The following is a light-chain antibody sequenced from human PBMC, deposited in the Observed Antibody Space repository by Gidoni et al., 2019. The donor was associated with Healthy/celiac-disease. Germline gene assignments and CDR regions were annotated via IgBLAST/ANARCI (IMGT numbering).Light chain of an antibody. CDR2: SNK. CDR1: SSNIGSNT. Sequence: QSVLTQHPSASGPRGQRVTTAWSGSSSNIGSNTVNLYQQLPGTAPKLLIYSNKHRPSGVPDRFSGSTSGTSASLAISWLQFEDEADYYCAAWDDSLNGGVCGGGTKLTVL. J-gene: IGLJ3*02. CDR3: AAWDDSLNGGV. V-gene: IGLV1-44*01.